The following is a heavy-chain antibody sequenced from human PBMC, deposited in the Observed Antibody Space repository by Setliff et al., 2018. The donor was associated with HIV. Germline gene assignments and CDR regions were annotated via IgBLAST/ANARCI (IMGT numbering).Heavy chain of an antibody. D-gene: IGHD3-9*01. CDR1: GGSISGSSYY. J-gene: IGHJ6*02. CDR2: MYYSGST. V-gene: IGHV4-39*07. Sequence: PSETLSLTCIVSGGSISGSSYYWGWIRQSPGKGLEWIGNMYYSGSTNYNPSLRSRVTISVDTSKNQVSLRLTSVTSADTALYYCARESQQYYDILTGFNYYYGMDVWGRGITVTVSS. CDR3: ARESQQYYDILTGFNYYYGMDV.